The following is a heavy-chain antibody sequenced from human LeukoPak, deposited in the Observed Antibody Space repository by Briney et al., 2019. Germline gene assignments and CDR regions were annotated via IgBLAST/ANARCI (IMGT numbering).Heavy chain of an antibody. CDR1: GGTFSSYA. V-gene: IGHV1-69*05. D-gene: IGHD5-12*01. Sequence: SVKVSCEASGGTFSSYAISWVRQAPGQGLEWMGGIIPIFGTANYAQKFQGRVTITTDESASTAYMELSSLRSEDTAVYYCARGYSGYDKYYYYYMDVWGKGTTVTVSS. J-gene: IGHJ6*03. CDR2: IIPIFGTA. CDR3: ARGYSGYDKYYYYYMDV.